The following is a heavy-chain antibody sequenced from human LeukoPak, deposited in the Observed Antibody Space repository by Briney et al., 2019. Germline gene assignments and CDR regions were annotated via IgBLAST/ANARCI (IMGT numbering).Heavy chain of an antibody. D-gene: IGHD1-26*01. V-gene: IGHV4-34*01. Sequence: SETLSLTCAVYGGSFSGYYWSWIRQPPGKGLEWIGEINHSGSTNYNPSLKSRVTISVDTSKNQFSLKLSSVTAADTAVYYCTSSPVGATDYWGQGTLVTVSS. J-gene: IGHJ4*02. CDR3: TSSPVGATDY. CDR2: INHSGST. CDR1: GGSFSGYY.